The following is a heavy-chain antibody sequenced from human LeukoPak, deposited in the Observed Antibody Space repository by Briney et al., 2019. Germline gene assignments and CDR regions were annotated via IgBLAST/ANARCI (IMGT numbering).Heavy chain of an antibody. Sequence: PSETLSLTCTVSGGSINSGGYYWSWICQHPGKGLEWIGYIYSSGSTYCNPSLKSRVTISVDTSKNQFSLKLSSVTAADTAVYYCASADPEYCSSTSCYLYYYYGMDVWGQGTTVIVSS. D-gene: IGHD2-2*01. CDR3: ASADPEYCSSTSCYLYYYYGMDV. J-gene: IGHJ6*02. CDR1: GGSINSGGYY. CDR2: IYSSGST. V-gene: IGHV4-31*03.